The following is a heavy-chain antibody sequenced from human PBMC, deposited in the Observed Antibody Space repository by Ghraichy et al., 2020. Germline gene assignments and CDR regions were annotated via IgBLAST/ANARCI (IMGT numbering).Heavy chain of an antibody. D-gene: IGHD7-27*01. V-gene: IGHV4-39*01. CDR2: IYYSGST. CDR3: ARRRLGIVWYFDL. Sequence: SETLSLTCTVSGGSISSSSYYWGWIRQPPGKGLEWIGSIYYSGSTYYNPSLKSRVTISVDTSKNQFSLKLSSVTAADTAVYYCARRRLGIVWYFDLWGRGTLVTVSS. J-gene: IGHJ2*01. CDR1: GGSISSSSYY.